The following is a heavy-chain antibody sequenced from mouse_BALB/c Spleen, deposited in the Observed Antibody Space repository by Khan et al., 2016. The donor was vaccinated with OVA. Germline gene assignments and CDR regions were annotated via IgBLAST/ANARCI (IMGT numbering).Heavy chain of an antibody. CDR3: ARRGLRWDFDY. CDR1: GYTFINYW. CDR2: INPSTAYT. Sequence: VQLQQSGAELAKPGASVKMSCKASGYTFINYWILWVKQRPGQGLEWIGYINPSTAYTEYNQNFKDQDTLNADKSSSTAYMQRSSLTSEDSAVYYCARRGLRWDFDYWGQGTTLTVSS. D-gene: IGHD1-1*01. J-gene: IGHJ2*01. V-gene: IGHV1-7*01.